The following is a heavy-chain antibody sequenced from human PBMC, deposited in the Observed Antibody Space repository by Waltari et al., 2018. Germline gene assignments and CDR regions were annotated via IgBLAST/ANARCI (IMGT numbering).Heavy chain of an antibody. CDR2: ISADNGNT. D-gene: IGHD2-15*01. V-gene: IGHV1-18*01. CDR1: GYTFTSYG. Sequence: QVQLVQSGAEVKKPGASVKVSCTASGYTFTSYGISWVRQAPGHGLEWMGWISADNGNTNYAQKLQGRVTMTTDTSTSTAYMELRSLRSDDTAVYYCARSPGYCSGGSCHGDWFDPWGQGTLVTVSS. J-gene: IGHJ5*02. CDR3: ARSPGYCSGGSCHGDWFDP.